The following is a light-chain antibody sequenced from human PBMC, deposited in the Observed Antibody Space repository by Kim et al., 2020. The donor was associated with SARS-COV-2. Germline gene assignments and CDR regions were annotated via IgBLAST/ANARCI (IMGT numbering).Light chain of an antibody. J-gene: IGLJ3*02. V-gene: IGLV3-19*01. CDR1: SLRRYY. CDR2: GKN. CDR3: NSRDTSGNLLV. Sequence: SSELTQDPAVSVALGQTVRITCQGDSLRRYYASWYQQKPGQAPILVFYGKNNRPSGIPERFSASSSGSTASLTISGAQAEDEADYFCNSRDTSGNLLVFGGGTQLTVL.